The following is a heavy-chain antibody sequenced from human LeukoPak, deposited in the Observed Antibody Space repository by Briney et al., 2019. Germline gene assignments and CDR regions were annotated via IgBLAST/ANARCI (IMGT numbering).Heavy chain of an antibody. CDR3: ARDRTQNYDFWSGYYLNWFDP. D-gene: IGHD3-3*01. J-gene: IGHJ5*02. Sequence: SETLFLTCTVSGGSISSGSYYWSWIRQPAGKGLEWIGRIYTSGSTNYNPSLKSRVTISVDTSKNQFSLKLSSVTAADTAVYYCARDRTQNYDFWSGYYLNWFDPWGQGTLVTVSS. CDR2: IYTSGST. CDR1: GGSISSGSYY. V-gene: IGHV4-61*02.